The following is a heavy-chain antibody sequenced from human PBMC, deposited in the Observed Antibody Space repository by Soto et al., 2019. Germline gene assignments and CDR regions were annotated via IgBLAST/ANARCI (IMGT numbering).Heavy chain of an antibody. CDR2: ISGSGGST. D-gene: IGHD6-6*01. CDR1: GFTFSSYA. CDR3: AKWGGQLIGWAANYGMDV. V-gene: IGHV3-23*01. Sequence: EVQLLESGGGLVQPGGSLRLSCAASGFTFSSYAMSWVRQAPGKGLEWVSAISGSGGSTYYADSVKGRFTISRDNSKNTLYLQMNSLRAEDTAVYYGAKWGGQLIGWAANYGMDVWGQGTTVTVSS. J-gene: IGHJ6*02.